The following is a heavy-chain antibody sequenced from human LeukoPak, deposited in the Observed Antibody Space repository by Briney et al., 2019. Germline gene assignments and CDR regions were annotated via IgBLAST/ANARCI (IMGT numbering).Heavy chain of an antibody. V-gene: IGHV4-4*07. D-gene: IGHD3-16*02. CDR1: GGSISSYY. J-gene: IGHJ4*02. CDR2: VYTSGST. Sequence: SETLSLTCTVSGGSISSYYWSWIRQPAGKGLEWIGRVYTSGSTNYNPSPNRRVTMSVDTSKNQFALKLSSVTAADTAVYYFARAGVGFGGVISFDYWGQGTLVTVSS. CDR3: ARAGVGFGGVISFDY.